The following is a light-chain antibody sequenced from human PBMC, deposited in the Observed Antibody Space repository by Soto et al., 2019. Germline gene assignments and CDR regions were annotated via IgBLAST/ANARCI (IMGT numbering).Light chain of an antibody. CDR2: GAS. V-gene: IGKV3-20*01. CDR3: HQYGRSPPVT. Sequence: ENVLTQSPGTLSLSPGARSTLSCRASQSVSSSYLAWYQQKPGQAPRLLIYGASSRATGIPDRFSGSGSGTDFTLTISRLEPEDFAMYYCHQYGRSPPVTFGQGTRLEIK. CDR1: QSVSSSY. J-gene: IGKJ5*01.